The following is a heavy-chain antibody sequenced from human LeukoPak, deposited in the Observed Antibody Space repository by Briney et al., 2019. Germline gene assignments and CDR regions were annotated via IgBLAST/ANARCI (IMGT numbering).Heavy chain of an antibody. V-gene: IGHV3-66*01. J-gene: IGHJ6*02. D-gene: IGHD4-17*01. CDR2: IYSGGST. Sequence: PGGSLRLSCAASGFTVSSNYMSWVRQAPGKGLEWVSVIYSGGSTYYADSVKGRFTISRDNSKNTLYLQMNSLRAEDTAVYYCARDYGDSSYYYYYGMDVWGQGTTVTVSS. CDR3: ARDYGDSSYYYYYGMDV. CDR1: GFTVSSNY.